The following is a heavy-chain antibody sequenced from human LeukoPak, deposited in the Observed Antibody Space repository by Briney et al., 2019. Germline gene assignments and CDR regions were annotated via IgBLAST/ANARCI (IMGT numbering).Heavy chain of an antibody. CDR1: GGSISSGGYS. CDR3: ARAGGYDSGWYFDL. J-gene: IGHJ2*01. CDR2: IYHSGST. Sequence: SQTLSLTCAASGGSISSGGYSWSWIRQPPGKGLEWIGYIYHSGSTYYNPSLKSRVTISVDRSKNQFSLKLSSVTAADTAVYYCARAGGYDSGWYFDLWGRGTLVTVSS. D-gene: IGHD5-12*01. V-gene: IGHV4-30-2*01.